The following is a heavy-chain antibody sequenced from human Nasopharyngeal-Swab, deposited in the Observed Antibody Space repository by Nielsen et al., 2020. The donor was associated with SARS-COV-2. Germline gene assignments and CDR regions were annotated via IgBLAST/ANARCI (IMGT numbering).Heavy chain of an antibody. J-gene: IGHJ6*02. CDR2: IYHSGST. D-gene: IGHD3-10*01. CDR3: ARDQEDGVDYYYGMDV. V-gene: IGHV4-4*02. Sequence: GRQAPGKGLGWVGEIYHSGSTNYNPSLKSRVTISVDKSKNQFSLKLSSVTAADTAVYYCARDQEDGVDYYYGMDVWGQGTTVTVSS.